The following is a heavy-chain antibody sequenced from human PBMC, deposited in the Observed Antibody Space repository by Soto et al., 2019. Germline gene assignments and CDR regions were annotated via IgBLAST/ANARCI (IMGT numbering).Heavy chain of an antibody. V-gene: IGHV4-31*03. CDR3: ARVGGINWFDP. D-gene: IGHD1-20*01. J-gene: IGHJ5*02. Sequence: QVQLQESGPGLVKPSQTLSLTCTVSGGSISSGGYYWSWIRQHPGKGLEWIGYIYYSGSTFYNPSPKSRVNIPVDTSKTQFPLKLSSVTAADTAVYYCARVGGINWFDPWRQGTLVTVSS. CDR1: GGSISSGGYY. CDR2: IYYSGST.